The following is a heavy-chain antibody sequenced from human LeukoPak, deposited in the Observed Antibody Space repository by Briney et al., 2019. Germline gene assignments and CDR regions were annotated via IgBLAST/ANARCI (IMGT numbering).Heavy chain of an antibody. J-gene: IGHJ4*02. CDR3: ARWYDSSGYSDY. D-gene: IGHD3-22*01. CDR2: ISYDGTNK. Sequence: GGSLRLSCAASGFTFSSYAMHWVRQAPGKGLEWVTIISYDGTNKYYADSVKDRFTISRDNSKNTLYLQMNSLRAEDTAMYYCARWYDSSGYSDYWGQGTLVTVSS. V-gene: IGHV3-30*14. CDR1: GFTFSSYA.